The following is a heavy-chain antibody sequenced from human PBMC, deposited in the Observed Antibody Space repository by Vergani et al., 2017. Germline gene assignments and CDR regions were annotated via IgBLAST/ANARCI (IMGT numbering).Heavy chain of an antibody. D-gene: IGHD2-2*01. J-gene: IGHJ3*01. CDR1: GFDFSSYI. Sequence: QLVESGGGWVQPGGSLRLSCVVSGFDFSSYIMNWVRQAPGKGLEWVSFVSTGTKSQSYAESVKGRFTISRDSAKNSLYLQMDSLRAEDTAVYYCAREYSSTSSRAFDFWGQGTKGHRLF. CDR3: AREYSSTSSRAFDF. V-gene: IGHV3-48*01. CDR2: VSTGTKSQ.